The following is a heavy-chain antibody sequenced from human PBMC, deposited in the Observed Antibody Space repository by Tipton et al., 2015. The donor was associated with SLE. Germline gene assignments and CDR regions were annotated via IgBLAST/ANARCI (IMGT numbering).Heavy chain of an antibody. Sequence: QLVQSGGGLVKPGESLRLSCAASGFTFSSYEMNWVRQAPGKGLEWVSYISSIGGTIYYADSVKGRFTISRDNAKNSLYLQMNSLRAEDTAVYYCATTYFHGSGRRRTLDYWGQGTLVTVSS. V-gene: IGHV3-48*03. CDR2: ISSIGGTI. J-gene: IGHJ4*02. CDR3: ATTYFHGSGRRRTLDY. D-gene: IGHD3-10*01. CDR1: GFTFSSYE.